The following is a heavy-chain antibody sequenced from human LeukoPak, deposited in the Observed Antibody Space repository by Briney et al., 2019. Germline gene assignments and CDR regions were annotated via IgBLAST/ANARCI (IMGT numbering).Heavy chain of an antibody. Sequence: QAGGSLRLSCAASGFTFSSYAMSWVRQAPGKGLEWVSAISGSGGSTYYADSVKGRFTISRDNSRNTLYLRMNSLRAEDTAVYYCAKAQRGVVVPAALEFWGKGTTVTVSS. CDR1: GFTFSSYA. J-gene: IGHJ6*04. D-gene: IGHD2-2*01. V-gene: IGHV3-23*01. CDR2: ISGSGGST. CDR3: AKAQRGVVVPAALEF.